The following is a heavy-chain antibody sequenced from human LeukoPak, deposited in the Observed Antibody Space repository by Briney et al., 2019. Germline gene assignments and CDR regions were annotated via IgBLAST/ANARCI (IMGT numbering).Heavy chain of an antibody. V-gene: IGHV3-23*01. J-gene: IGHJ4*02. Sequence: ASVKVSCKASGGTFSSYAISWVRQAPGKGLEWVSGFSETNSGTYYADSVKGRFTISRDNSRNTLYLQMNSLGAEDTAEYFCAKVVRTGNSMFDFWGQGTLVTVSS. CDR3: AKVVRTGNSMFDF. CDR1: GGTFSSYA. CDR2: FSETNSGT. D-gene: IGHD2/OR15-2a*01.